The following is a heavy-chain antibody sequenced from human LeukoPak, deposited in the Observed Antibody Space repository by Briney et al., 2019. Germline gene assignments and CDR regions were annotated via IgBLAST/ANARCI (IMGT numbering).Heavy chain of an antibody. CDR3: ARKLYDSSGLSVDY. Sequence: GGSLRLSCAASGFTFSSYSMNWVRQAPGKGLEWVSYISSSSTIYYADSVKGRFTISRDNAKNSLYLQMNSLRAEDTAVYYCARKLYDSSGLSVDYWGQGTLVTVSS. V-gene: IGHV3-48*01. J-gene: IGHJ4*02. CDR2: ISSSSTI. D-gene: IGHD3-22*01. CDR1: GFTFSSYS.